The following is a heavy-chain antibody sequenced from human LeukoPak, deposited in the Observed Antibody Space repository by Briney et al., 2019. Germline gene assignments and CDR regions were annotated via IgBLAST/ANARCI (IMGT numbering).Heavy chain of an antibody. CDR2: ISDSGGTT. J-gene: IGHJ4*02. CDR1: GITLSNYG. V-gene: IGHV3-23*01. CDR3: AKRGVVIRVILVGFHKQAYYFES. D-gene: IGHD3-22*01. Sequence: GGSLRLSCAVSGITLSNYGMSWVRQALGKGLEWVAGISDSGGTTNYADSVKGRFTVSRDNPKNTLYLQMNSLRAEDTAVYFCAKRGVVIRVILVGFHKQAYYFESWGQGVLVTVSS.